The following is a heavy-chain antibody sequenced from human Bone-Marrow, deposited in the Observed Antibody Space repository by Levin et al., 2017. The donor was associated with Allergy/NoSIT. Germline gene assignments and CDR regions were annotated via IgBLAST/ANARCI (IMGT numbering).Heavy chain of an antibody. CDR3: ARGSSYLLNY. CDR1: GFTVSTSY. Sequence: PGGSLRLSCAASGFTVSTSYMTWVRQAPGKGLEWVSVIYSGGSTYYADPVKGRFTISRDNSKNTLYLQMNSLRAEDTAVYYCARGSSYLLNYWGQGTLVTVSS. CDR2: IYSGGST. V-gene: IGHV3-53*01. J-gene: IGHJ4*02. D-gene: IGHD2-15*01.